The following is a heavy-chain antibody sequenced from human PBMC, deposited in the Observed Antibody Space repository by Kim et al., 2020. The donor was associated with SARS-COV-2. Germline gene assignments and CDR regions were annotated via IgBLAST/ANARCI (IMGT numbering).Heavy chain of an antibody. V-gene: IGHV3-30*03. J-gene: IGHJ3*02. Sequence: YADSVKGRFTVSRDNSKNTVYLQMNSLTIEDAAVYYCAREKVPSSDTLDIWGQGTMVTVSS. CDR3: AREKVPSSDTLDI.